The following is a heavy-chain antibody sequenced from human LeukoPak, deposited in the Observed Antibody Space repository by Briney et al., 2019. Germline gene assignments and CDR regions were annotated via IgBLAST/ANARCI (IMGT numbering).Heavy chain of an antibody. V-gene: IGHV4-31*03. CDR3: ARGTPDFWSGYYKGEFDY. Sequence: SGTLSLTCTVSGGSISSGGYYWSWIRQHPGKGLEWIGYIYYSGSTYYNPSLKSRVTISVDTSKNQFSLKLSSVTAADTAVYYCARGTPDFWSGYYKGEFDYWGQGTLVTVSP. J-gene: IGHJ4*02. CDR1: GGSISSGGYY. CDR2: IYYSGST. D-gene: IGHD3-3*01.